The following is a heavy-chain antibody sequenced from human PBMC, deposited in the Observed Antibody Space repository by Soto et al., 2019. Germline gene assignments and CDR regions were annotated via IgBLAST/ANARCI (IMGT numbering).Heavy chain of an antibody. CDR3: AKENDYSIIESNWFDA. D-gene: IGHD4-4*01. CDR2: ISGQGGTT. CDR1: GFSLSSSA. Sequence: EVILLESGGHLVAPGESLRLSCVASGFSLSSSALTWVRQAPGKGLEWVADISGQGGTTYYADSVKGRFIISRDNSKNTLSLQMTSLRVEDTAVYYCAKENDYSIIESNWFDAWGPGTLVTVSS. V-gene: IGHV3-23*01. J-gene: IGHJ5*02.